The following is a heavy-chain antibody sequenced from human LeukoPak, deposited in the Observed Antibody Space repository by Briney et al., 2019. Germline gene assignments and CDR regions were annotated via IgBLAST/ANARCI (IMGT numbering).Heavy chain of an antibody. CDR3: ARVVKARIYYMDV. V-gene: IGHV3-30*02. J-gene: IGHJ6*03. D-gene: IGHD3-22*01. Sequence: GGSLRLSCAASGFTFSSYGMHWVRQAPGKGLEWVAFIRYDGSNKYYADSVKGRFTISRDNSKNTLYLQMNSLRAEDTAVYYCARVVKARIYYMDVWGKGTTVTVSS. CDR2: IRYDGSNK. CDR1: GFTFSSYG.